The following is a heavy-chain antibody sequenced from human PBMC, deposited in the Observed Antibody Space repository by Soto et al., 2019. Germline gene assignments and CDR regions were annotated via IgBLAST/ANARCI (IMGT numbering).Heavy chain of an antibody. CDR3: EGAAAGLYYYYGMDV. CDR1: GGTFSSYA. CDR2: IIPIFGTA. J-gene: IGHJ6*02. D-gene: IGHD6-13*01. Sequence: QVQLVQSGAEVKKPGSSVKVSCKASGGTFSSYAISWVRQAPGQGLEWMGGIIPIFGTANYAQKFQGRVTSTEDKSTSTAYMELSSLRSEDTAVYYCEGAAAGLYYYYGMDVWGQGTTVTVSS. V-gene: IGHV1-69*06.